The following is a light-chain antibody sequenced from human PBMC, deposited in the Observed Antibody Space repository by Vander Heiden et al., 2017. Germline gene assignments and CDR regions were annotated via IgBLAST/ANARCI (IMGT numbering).Light chain of an antibody. J-gene: IGKJ1*01. CDR2: AAS. CDR1: QGISSY. V-gene: IGKV1-8*01. Sequence: AIRITQSPSSLSASTGDRVTITCRASQGISSYLAWYQQKPGKAPKLLIYAASTLQSGVPSRFSGSGSGTDFTLTISCLQSEDFATYYCQHEDSSPRTFGQGTKVEIK. CDR3: QHEDSSPRT.